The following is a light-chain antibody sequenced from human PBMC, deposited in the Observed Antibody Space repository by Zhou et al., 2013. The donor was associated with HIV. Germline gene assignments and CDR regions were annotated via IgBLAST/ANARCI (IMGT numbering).Light chain of an antibody. CDR2: DAS. Sequence: DIQMTQSPSSLSASVGDRVTITCQASQDISNYLNWYQQEPGKAPKLLIYDASNLETGVPSRFSGSGSGTDFTFTISSLQPEDIATYYCQQYDHLPSVTFGGGTKVEIK. CDR1: QDISNY. CDR3: QQYDHLPSVT. V-gene: IGKV1-33*01. J-gene: IGKJ4*02.